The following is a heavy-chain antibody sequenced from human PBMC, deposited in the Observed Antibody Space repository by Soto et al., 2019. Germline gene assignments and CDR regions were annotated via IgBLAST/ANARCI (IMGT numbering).Heavy chain of an antibody. Sequence: GASVKVSCKAPGGTFSTYIISWVRQAPGQGLEWMGRFVPIPDITNYAQKFQGRVTMTADTSTGTAYMELSSLRSEDTAVYYCATEGVKQWLVRDAFDIWGQGTMVTVSS. V-gene: IGHV1-69*04. CDR3: ATEGVKQWLVRDAFDI. D-gene: IGHD6-19*01. CDR2: FVPIPDIT. J-gene: IGHJ3*02. CDR1: GGTFSTYI.